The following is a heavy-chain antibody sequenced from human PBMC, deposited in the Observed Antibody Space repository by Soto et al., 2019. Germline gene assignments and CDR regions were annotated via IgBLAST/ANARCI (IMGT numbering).Heavy chain of an antibody. J-gene: IGHJ6*02. CDR1: GFTFSSYS. CDR3: AKTGTKYYYYYYGMDV. CDR2: ISSSSSTI. V-gene: IGHV3-48*01. D-gene: IGHD1-1*01. Sequence: GGSLRLSCAASGFTFSSYSMNWVRQAPGKGLEWVSYISSSSSTIYYADSVKGRFTISRDNAKNSLYLQMNSLRAEDTALYYCAKTGTKYYYYYYGMDVWGQGTTVTVSS.